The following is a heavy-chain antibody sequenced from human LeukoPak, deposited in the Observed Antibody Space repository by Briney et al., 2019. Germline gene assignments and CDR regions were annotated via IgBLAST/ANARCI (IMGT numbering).Heavy chain of an antibody. CDR3: AKAPVLYYFDS. CDR1: GGSISSYY. CDR2: VYYSGST. V-gene: IGHV4-59*08. J-gene: IGHJ4*02. Sequence: PSETLSLTCTVSGGSISSYYWSWLRQPPGKGLEWIGYVYYSGSTSYNPSLKSRVTISVDTSSNQFSLKLSSVTAADTAVYYCAKAPVLYYFDSWGQGTLVTVSS. D-gene: IGHD6-6*01.